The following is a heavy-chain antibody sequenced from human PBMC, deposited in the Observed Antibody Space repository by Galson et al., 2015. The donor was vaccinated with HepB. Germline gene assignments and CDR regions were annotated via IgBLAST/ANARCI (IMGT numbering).Heavy chain of an antibody. CDR3: ARDLVGRYPRTWYFDL. Sequence: SLRLSCAASGFTFSSYWMSWVRQAPGKGLEWVANIKQDGSEKYYVDSVKGRFTISRDNAKNSLYLQMNSLRAEDTAVYYCARDLVGRYPRTWYFDLWGRGTLVTVSS. J-gene: IGHJ2*01. V-gene: IGHV3-7*03. CDR2: IKQDGSEK. D-gene: IGHD3-16*02. CDR1: GFTFSSYW.